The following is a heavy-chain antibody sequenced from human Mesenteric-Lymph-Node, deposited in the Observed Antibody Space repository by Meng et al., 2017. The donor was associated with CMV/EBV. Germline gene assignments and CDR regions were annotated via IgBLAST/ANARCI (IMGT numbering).Heavy chain of an antibody. CDR1: SYA. CDR2: ISSDGGNE. D-gene: IGHD2-2*02. CDR3: TRPSRYCSSTSCYTYDAFDI. J-gene: IGHJ3*02. V-gene: IGHV3-30*04. Sequence: SYAMHWVRQAPGKGLEWVAVISSDGGNEYYADSVKGRFTISRDSSKNTLHLQMNSPRTEDTAVYYCTRPSRYCSSTSCYTYDAFDIWGQGTMVTVSS.